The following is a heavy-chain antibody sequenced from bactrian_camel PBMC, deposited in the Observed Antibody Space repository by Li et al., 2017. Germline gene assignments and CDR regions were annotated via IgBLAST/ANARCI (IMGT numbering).Heavy chain of an antibody. V-gene: IGHV3S55*01. J-gene: IGHJ4*01. CDR2: IEMDGTL. D-gene: IGHD6*01. CDR1: GYTFGSYC. Sequence: HVQLVESGGGSVQAGGSLRLSCAASGYTFGSYCLGWFRQAPGKEREGVAAIEMDGTLHYGYRIEGRFAISRDSAANTLYLQMNNLEPGDTAMYYCAIEPTGDQVQRLGYSGNWLDGDMYNIWGQGTQVTVS. CDR3: AIEPTGDQVQRLGYSGNWLDGDMYNI.